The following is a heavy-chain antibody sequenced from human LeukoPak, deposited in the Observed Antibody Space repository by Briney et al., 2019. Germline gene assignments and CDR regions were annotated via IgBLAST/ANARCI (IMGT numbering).Heavy chain of an antibody. V-gene: IGHV3-30-3*01. Sequence: GGSLRLSCAASGFTFSSYAMHWVRQAPGKGLEWVAVISYDGSNKYYADSVKGRFTISRDNSKNTLYLQMNSLRAGDTAVYYCARPYYYDSSGLYYWGQGTLVTVSS. J-gene: IGHJ4*02. D-gene: IGHD3-22*01. CDR1: GFTFSSYA. CDR2: ISYDGSNK. CDR3: ARPYYYDSSGLYY.